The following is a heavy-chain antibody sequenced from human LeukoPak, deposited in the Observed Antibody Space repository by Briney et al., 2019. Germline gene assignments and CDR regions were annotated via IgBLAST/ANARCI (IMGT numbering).Heavy chain of an antibody. J-gene: IGHJ4*02. CDR3: ASDATEYGDSHFDC. D-gene: IGHD4-17*01. Sequence: PGRSLRLSCAASGFTFSAYGMHWVRQAPGKGLEWVAVIWNDGSHEYYADSEKGRFTISRDNSRDTVYLQMNSLRDEDTAVYYCASDATEYGDSHFDCWGQGTLVTVSA. V-gene: IGHV3-33*01. CDR1: GFTFSAYG. CDR2: IWNDGSHE.